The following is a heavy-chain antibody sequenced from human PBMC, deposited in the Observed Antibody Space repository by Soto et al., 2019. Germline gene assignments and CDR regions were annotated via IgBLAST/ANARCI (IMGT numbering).Heavy chain of an antibody. Sequence: ASVKVSCKASGYTFTGYYMHWVRQAPGQGLEWMGWINPNSGGTNYAQKFQGWVTMTRDTSISTAYMELSRLRSDDTAVYYCARAEYDYVWGSYRYSYYYYGVDAWGQGTTVTVSS. V-gene: IGHV1-2*04. J-gene: IGHJ6*02. CDR2: INPNSGGT. CDR1: GYTFTGYY. CDR3: ARAEYDYVWGSYRYSYYYYGVDA. D-gene: IGHD3-16*02.